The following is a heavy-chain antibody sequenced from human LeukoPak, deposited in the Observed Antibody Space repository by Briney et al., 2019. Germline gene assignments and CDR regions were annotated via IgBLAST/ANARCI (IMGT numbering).Heavy chain of an antibody. CDR1: GLNSDDSA. V-gene: IGHV3-43*02. Sequence: GGSLRLSCVASGLNSDDSAMHWVRQAPGKGLEWVSLISADGGSTFSADSVKGRFSISRDNSKNSLYLQMNSLRSEDTAMYYCARESGKCDYWGQGTLVAVSS. J-gene: IGHJ4*02. CDR2: ISADGGST. CDR3: ARESGKCDY.